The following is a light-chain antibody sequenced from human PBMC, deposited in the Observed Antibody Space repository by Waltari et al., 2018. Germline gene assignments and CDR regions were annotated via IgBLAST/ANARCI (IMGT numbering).Light chain of an antibody. CDR1: QLGDKY. CDR2: QGS. J-gene: IGLJ2*01. Sequence: SYELAQPPSVSVSPGQTASIPCSGDQLGDKYACWYQQKPGQSPALVMYQGSKRPSGSPGRFAGSNSGNTATLTISGTQAMDEADYYCQAWDSNTGIFGGGTKLTVL. CDR3: QAWDSNTGI. V-gene: IGLV3-1*01.